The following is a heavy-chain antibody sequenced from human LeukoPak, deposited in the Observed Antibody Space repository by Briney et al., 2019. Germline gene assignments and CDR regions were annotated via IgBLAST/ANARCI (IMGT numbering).Heavy chain of an antibody. V-gene: IGHV4-31*03. CDR3: ATCPYSSSWCHFDS. J-gene: IGHJ4*02. D-gene: IGHD6-13*01. Sequence: PSETLSLTCTVSRGSSSSGGYYWSWIRQHPGKGLEWIAYTYDSGSTYYNPSLKSRVNISLDMSEDQFSLKLSSVTAADTAVYYCATCPYSSSWCHFDSWGQGTLVTVSS. CDR1: RGSSSSGGYY. CDR2: TYDSGST.